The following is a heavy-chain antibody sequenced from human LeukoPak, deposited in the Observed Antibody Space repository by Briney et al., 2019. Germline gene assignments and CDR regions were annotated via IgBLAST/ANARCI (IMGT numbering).Heavy chain of an antibody. D-gene: IGHD3-10*02. V-gene: IGHV4-4*07. J-gene: IGHJ3*02. CDR2: VYTSGST. CDR1: GGSISSYY. CDR3: AREARLFVTHDAFDI. Sequence: PSETLSLTCTVSGGSISSYYWSWIRQPAGKGLEWIGRVYTSGSTNYNPSLESRVTMSVDTSKNQFSLKLSSVTAADTAVYYCAREARLFVTHDAFDIWGQGTMATVSS.